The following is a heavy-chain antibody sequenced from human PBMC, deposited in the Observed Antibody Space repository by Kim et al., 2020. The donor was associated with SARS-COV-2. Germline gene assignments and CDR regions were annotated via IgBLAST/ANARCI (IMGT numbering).Heavy chain of an antibody. CDR3: ARDPTDVDTAMDYYYYGMDV. V-gene: IGHV1-69*13. J-gene: IGHJ6*02. D-gene: IGHD5-18*01. CDR2: IIPIFGTA. CDR1: GGTFSSYA. Sequence: SVKVSCKASGGTFSSYAISWVRQAPGQGLEWMGGIIPIFGTANYAQKFQGRVTITADESTSTAYMELSSLRSEDTAVYYCARDPTDVDTAMDYYYYGMDVWGQGTMVTVSS.